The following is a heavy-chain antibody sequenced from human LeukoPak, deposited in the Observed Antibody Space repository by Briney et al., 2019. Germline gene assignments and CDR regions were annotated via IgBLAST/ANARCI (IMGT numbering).Heavy chain of an antibody. D-gene: IGHD2-2*01. CDR3: ARDAAYCSSTSCPSKRRPPAFDY. CDR2: ISAYNGNT. J-gene: IGHJ4*02. V-gene: IGHV1-18*01. Sequence: ASVKVSCKASGGTFSSYAISWVRQAPGQGLEWMGWISAYNGNTNYAQKLQGRVTMTTDTSTSTAYMELRSLRSDDTAVYYCARDAAYCSSTSCPSKRRPPAFDYWGQGTLVTVSS. CDR1: GGTFSSYA.